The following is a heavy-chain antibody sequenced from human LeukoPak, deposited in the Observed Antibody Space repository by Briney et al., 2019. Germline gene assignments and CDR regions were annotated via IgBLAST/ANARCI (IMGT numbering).Heavy chain of an antibody. CDR2: MDPTGSQK. Sequence: GGSLRLSCADAPFTFNGSWMNWVRHAPGKGLEWVANMDPTGSQKRYVDSVRGRFTISKDNPGASLYLDMHSLRAEDTAIYYCAIWTSGNYWGQGTLVTVSS. D-gene: IGHD1-1*01. V-gene: IGHV3-7*01. CDR3: AIWTSGNY. J-gene: IGHJ4*02. CDR1: PFTFNGSW.